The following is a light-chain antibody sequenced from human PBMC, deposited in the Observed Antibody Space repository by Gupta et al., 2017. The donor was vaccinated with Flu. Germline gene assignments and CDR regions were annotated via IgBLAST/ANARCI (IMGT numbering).Light chain of an antibody. CDR2: DAS. J-gene: IGKJ3*01. Sequence: DIQMTQSPSSLSASVGDRVTITCQASQDISNYLNWYQQKPGKAPKLLIYDASNLETGVPSRFSGSGSGTDFTFTSSSLQPEDLATYYWQQDYNPFTFGHGTKVDIK. CDR3: QQDYNPFT. V-gene: IGKV1-33*01. CDR1: QDISNY.